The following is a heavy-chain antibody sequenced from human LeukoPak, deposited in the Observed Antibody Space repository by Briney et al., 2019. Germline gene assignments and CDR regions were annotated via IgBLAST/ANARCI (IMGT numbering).Heavy chain of an antibody. V-gene: IGHV3-7*03. CDR2: INPDASVT. Sequence: AGGSLRLSCAASGFIFNTNWISWVRQAPGKGLEWVANINPDASVTHYVDSVKGRFTISRDNGKNSVYLQMNSLRAEDTAVYYCAKGSGYDTDFDYWGQGTLVTVSS. CDR3: AKGSGYDTDFDY. J-gene: IGHJ4*02. D-gene: IGHD3-9*01. CDR1: GFIFNTNW.